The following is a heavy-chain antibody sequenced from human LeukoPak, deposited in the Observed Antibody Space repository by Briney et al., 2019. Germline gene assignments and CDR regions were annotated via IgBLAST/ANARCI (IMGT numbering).Heavy chain of an antibody. CDR2: VHNSGST. CDR1: GGSVSRYH. D-gene: IGHD1-26*01. J-gene: IGHJ3*02. CDR3: VRDWEGFNFDI. V-gene: IGHV4-59*02. Sequence: SETLSLTCIVSGGSVSRYHWSWVRQPPGEGLEWIAYVHNSGSTNYNPSLKSRVIISVDRSKNQFSLKMNSVTAADTAVYYCVRDWEGFNFDIWGQGTMVTVSS.